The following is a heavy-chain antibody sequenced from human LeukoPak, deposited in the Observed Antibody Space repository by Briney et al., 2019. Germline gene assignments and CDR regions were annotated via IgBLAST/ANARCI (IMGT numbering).Heavy chain of an antibody. J-gene: IGHJ6*02. Sequence: PGGSLRLSCTASGFTFGDYAMSWVRQAPGKGLEWVSVIYSGGSTYYADSVKGRFTISRDNSKNTLYLQMNSLRAEDTAVYYCARDLRPLPRGYEYYYGMDVWGQGTTVTVSS. CDR3: ARDLRPLPRGYEYYYGMDV. V-gene: IGHV3-66*01. D-gene: IGHD5-12*01. CDR1: GFTFGDYA. CDR2: IYSGGST.